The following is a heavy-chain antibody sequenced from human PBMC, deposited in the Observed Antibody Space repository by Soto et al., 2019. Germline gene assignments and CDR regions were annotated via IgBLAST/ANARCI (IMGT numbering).Heavy chain of an antibody. Sequence: EVQLVESGGGLVQPGRSLRLSCAASGFTFDDYAMHWVRHAPGKGLEWVSGISWNSGSIGYADSVKGPFTISRDNAKNSLYLQMNSLRAEYTALYYCAKGIAAADAFDIWGQGTMVTVSS. CDR2: ISWNSGSI. CDR3: AKGIAAADAFDI. V-gene: IGHV3-9*01. J-gene: IGHJ3*02. CDR1: GFTFDDYA. D-gene: IGHD6-13*01.